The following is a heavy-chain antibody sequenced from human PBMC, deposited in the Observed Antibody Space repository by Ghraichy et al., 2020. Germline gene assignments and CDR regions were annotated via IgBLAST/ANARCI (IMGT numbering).Heavy chain of an antibody. Sequence: GGSLRLSCAASGFTVSSNYMSWVRQAPGKGLEWVSVIYSGGSTYYADSVKGRFTISRDNSKNTLYLQMNSLRAEDTAVYYCARDARFYSGYYYYYSMDVWGQGTTVTVSS. D-gene: IGHD5-12*01. CDR1: GFTVSSNY. J-gene: IGHJ6*02. CDR2: IYSGGST. V-gene: IGHV3-66*01. CDR3: ARDARFYSGYYYYYSMDV.